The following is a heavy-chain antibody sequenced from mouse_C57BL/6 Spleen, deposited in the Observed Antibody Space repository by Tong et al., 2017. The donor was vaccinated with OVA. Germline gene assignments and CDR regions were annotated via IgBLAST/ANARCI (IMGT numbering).Heavy chain of an antibody. CDR3: ARDYDYNAGWCAY. CDR1: GYTFTSYT. V-gene: IGHV1-4*01. D-gene: IGHD2-4*01. CDR2: INPSSGYT. Sequence: VQLQESGAELARPGASVKMSCKASGYTFTSYTMHWVKQRPGQGLEWIGYINPSSGYTKYNQKFKDKATLTADKSSSTAYMQRSSLTTEDSAVYYCARDYDYNAGWCAYWGQATLVTVSA. J-gene: IGHJ3*01.